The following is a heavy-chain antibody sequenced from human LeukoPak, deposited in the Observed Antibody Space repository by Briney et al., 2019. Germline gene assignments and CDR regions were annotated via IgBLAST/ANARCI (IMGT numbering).Heavy chain of an antibody. CDR2: ISSSSSYI. CDR1: GFTFSSYS. J-gene: IGHJ4*02. CDR3: ARDPLNSGSYG. V-gene: IGHV3-21*01. D-gene: IGHD1-26*01. Sequence: GRSLRLSCAASGFTFSSYSMNWVRQAPGKGLEWVSSISSSSSYIYYADSVKGRFTISRDNAKNSLYLQMNSLRAEDTAVYYCARDPLNSGSYGWGQGTLVTVSS.